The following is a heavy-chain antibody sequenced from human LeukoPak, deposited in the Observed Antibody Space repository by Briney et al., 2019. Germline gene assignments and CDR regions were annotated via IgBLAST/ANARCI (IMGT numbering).Heavy chain of an antibody. CDR2: INAGNGNT. Sequence: ASVTVSCKASEYTFTDYAINWVRQAPGQRLEWMGWINAGNGNTKYSQKFQGRVTITRDTSASTAYMELSSLTSEDTAVYYCARGRWSATTATYYLDFWGQGTLVTVSS. CDR3: ARGRWSATTATYYLDF. J-gene: IGHJ4*02. D-gene: IGHD5-24*01. V-gene: IGHV1-3*01. CDR1: EYTFTDYA.